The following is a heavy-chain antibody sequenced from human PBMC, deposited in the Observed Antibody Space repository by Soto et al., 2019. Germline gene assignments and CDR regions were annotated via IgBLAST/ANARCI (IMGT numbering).Heavy chain of an antibody. Sequence: SETLSLTCAISGDSIGNFYWSWIRQPAGKGLESLGRLSASGRTNYSPSLQSRVTMSLDRSKNRFSLRLTSVSAADTAVYFCARGMGRYFDIWGRGTLVTVSS. CDR2: LSASGRT. J-gene: IGHJ2*01. V-gene: IGHV4-4*07. D-gene: IGHD2-8*01. CDR1: GDSIGNFY. CDR3: ARGMGRYFDI.